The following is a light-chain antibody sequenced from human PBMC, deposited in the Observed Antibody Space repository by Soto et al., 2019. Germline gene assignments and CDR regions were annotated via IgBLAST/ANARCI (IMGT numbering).Light chain of an antibody. CDR1: QSVSSSY. CDR3: QQYGSSTIT. J-gene: IGKJ5*01. V-gene: IGKV3-20*01. Sequence: EIVLTQSPGTLSLSPGERATLSCRASQSVSSSYLAWYQQKPGQAPRLLIYGASSRATGIPDRFSGSGSGTDFTLTISRLEPEDFGVYYCQQYGSSTITFGQGTRRQSK. CDR2: GAS.